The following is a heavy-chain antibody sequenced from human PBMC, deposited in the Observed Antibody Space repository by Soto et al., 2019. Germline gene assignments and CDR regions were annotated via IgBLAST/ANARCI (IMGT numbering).Heavy chain of an antibody. D-gene: IGHD3-9*01. CDR3: AKGGATYGLLTHDY. J-gene: IGHJ4*02. V-gene: IGHV3-23*01. Sequence: LGLSFAASRXTFSNFAMSWVRQAPGKGLEWVSTITGTSANTYYTDSVKGRFAISRDNSQNTLYLQMNSLTTEDTAVYYCAKGGATYGLLTHDYWGQGTLVTVSS. CDR1: RXTFSNFA. CDR2: ITGTSANT.